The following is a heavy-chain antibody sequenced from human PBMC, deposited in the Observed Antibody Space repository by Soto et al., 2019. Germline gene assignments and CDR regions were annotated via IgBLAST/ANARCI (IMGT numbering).Heavy chain of an antibody. J-gene: IGHJ6*02. CDR1: GYTFISHG. V-gene: IGHV1-18*04. D-gene: IGHD2-15*01. Sequence: QVQLVQSGVEVKMPGASVKVSCKASGYTFISHGISWVRQAPGQGLEWMGWISGKNGNTNYAQKLQGRVTLTTDTSTSTAYMELRSLRSDDTAVYYCARVSSSIVVVPDYGMDVWGQGTTVTVSS. CDR2: ISGKNGNT. CDR3: ARVSSSIVVVPDYGMDV.